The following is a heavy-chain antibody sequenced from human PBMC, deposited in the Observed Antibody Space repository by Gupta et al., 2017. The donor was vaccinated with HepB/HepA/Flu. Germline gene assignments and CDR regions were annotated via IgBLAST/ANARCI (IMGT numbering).Heavy chain of an antibody. V-gene: IGHV3-30*18. J-gene: IGHJ4*02. CDR3: AKEAQDYDILTGYYTPYFDY. D-gene: IGHD3-9*01. Sequence: QVQLVESGGGVVQPGRSLRLSCAASGFTFSSYGMHWVRQAPGKGLEWVAVISYDGSNKYYADSVKGRFTISRDNSKNTLYLQMNSLRAEDTAVYYCAKEAQDYDILTGYYTPYFDYWGQGTLVTVSS. CDR1: GFTFSSYG. CDR2: ISYDGSNK.